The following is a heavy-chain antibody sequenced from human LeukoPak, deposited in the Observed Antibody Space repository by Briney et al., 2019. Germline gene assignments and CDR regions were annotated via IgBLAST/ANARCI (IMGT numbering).Heavy chain of an antibody. J-gene: IGHJ4*02. CDR3: AKGVYDYVWGSFYDY. CDR2: ISGSGGST. CDR1: GFTFSSYA. Sequence: GGSLTLSCAASGFTFSSYAMSWVRQAPGKGLEWVSAISGSGGSTYYADSVKGRFTISRDNSKNTLYLQMNSLRAEDTAVYYCAKGVYDYVWGSFYDYWGQGTLVTVSS. V-gene: IGHV3-23*01. D-gene: IGHD3-16*01.